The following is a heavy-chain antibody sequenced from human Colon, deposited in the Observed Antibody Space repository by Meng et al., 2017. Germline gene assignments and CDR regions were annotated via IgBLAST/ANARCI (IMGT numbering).Heavy chain of an antibody. D-gene: IGHD2-8*01. CDR3: VRDFRVTDH. V-gene: IGHV1-2*06. CDR1: GYTFPDQW. CDR2: IHPNYGGT. Sequence: QVQLGQAGAEVKEPGASVRVSCQASGYTFPDQWIHWVRQAPGQGPEWMGRIHPNYGGTNLAQRFQGRVTMSRDTSISTAYLELSRLRPDDTAVYYCVRDFRVTDHWGQGTLVTVSS. J-gene: IGHJ4*02.